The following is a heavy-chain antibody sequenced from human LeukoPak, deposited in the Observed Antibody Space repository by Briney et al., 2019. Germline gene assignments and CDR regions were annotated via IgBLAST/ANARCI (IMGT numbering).Heavy chain of an antibody. J-gene: IGHJ5*02. CDR2: ISYDGSNK. CDR3: AKEYYINWFDP. CDR1: GFTFSSYG. V-gene: IGHV3-30*18. Sequence: PGGSLRLSCAASGFTFSSYGMHWVRQAPGKGLEWVAVISYDGSNKYYADSVKGRFTISRDNSKNTLYLQMNSLRAEDTAVYYCAKEYYINWFDPWGQGTLVTVSS. D-gene: IGHD3-10*01.